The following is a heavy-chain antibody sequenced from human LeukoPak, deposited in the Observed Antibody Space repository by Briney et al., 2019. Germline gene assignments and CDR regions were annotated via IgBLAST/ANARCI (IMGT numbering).Heavy chain of an antibody. CDR1: GGSISSGSYY. V-gene: IGHV4-61*02. J-gene: IGHJ4*02. D-gene: IGHD3-3*01. Sequence: SETLSLTCTVSGGSISSGSYYWSWIRQPAGKGLEWIGRIYTSGSTNYNPSLKSRVTISVDTSKNQFSLKLSSVTAADTAVYYCARDNDFWSGYYRWGQGTLVTVSS. CDR2: IYTSGST. CDR3: ARDNDFWSGYYR.